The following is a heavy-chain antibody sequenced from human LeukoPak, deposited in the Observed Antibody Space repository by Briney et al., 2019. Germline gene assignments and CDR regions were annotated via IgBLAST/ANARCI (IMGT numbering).Heavy chain of an antibody. CDR2: IWYDGSNK. CDR1: GFTFSSYG. Sequence: PGGSLRLSCAASGFTFSSYGMHWVRQAPGKGLEWVAVIWYDGSNKYYADSVKGRFTISRDNSKNTLYLQMNSLRAEDTAVYYCARVLGNSGLTTTTAFRPLDYWGQGTLVTVSS. V-gene: IGHV3-33*01. D-gene: IGHD1-1*01. CDR3: ARVLGNSGLTTTTAFRPLDY. J-gene: IGHJ4*02.